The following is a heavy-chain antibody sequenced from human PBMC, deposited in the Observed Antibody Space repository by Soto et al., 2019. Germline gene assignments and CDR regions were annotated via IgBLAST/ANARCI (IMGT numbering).Heavy chain of an antibody. CDR1: GYTFTNHY. CDR2: VNPDSGGI. Sequence: GASVKVSCKASGYTFTNHYIHWVRQAPGQGLEWMGWVNPDSGGIKYAQKYQGGVTMTRDTSITTAYMELSRLRSDDTAVYYCAGLDSGAYYDGALDIWGQGTMVTVSS. J-gene: IGHJ3*02. CDR3: AGLDSGAYYDGALDI. D-gene: IGHD3-22*01. V-gene: IGHV1-2*02.